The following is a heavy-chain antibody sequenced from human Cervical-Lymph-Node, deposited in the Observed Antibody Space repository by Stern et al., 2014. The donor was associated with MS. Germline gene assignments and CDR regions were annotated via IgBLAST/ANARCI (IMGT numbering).Heavy chain of an antibody. J-gene: IGHJ4*02. CDR2: INPNSGGT. Sequence: VQLEESGAEVKKPGASVKVSCKASGYTFTGYYMHWVRQAPGQGLEWMGWINPNSGGTNYAQKFQGWVTMTRDTSISTAYMELSRLRSDDTAVYYCARGEYSYGNAVDYWGQGTLVTVSS. CDR1: GYTFTGYY. CDR3: ARGEYSYGNAVDY. D-gene: IGHD5-18*01. V-gene: IGHV1-2*04.